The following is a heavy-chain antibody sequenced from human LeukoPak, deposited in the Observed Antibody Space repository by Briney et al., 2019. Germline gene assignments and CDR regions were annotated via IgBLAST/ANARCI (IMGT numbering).Heavy chain of an antibody. Sequence: PSETLSLTCTVSGGSISSYYWSWIRQPPGKGLEWIGYIYYSGSTNYNPSLKSRVTISVDTSRNQFSLKLSSVTAADTAVYYCASSTMVRGSSFWFDPWGQGTLVTVSS. J-gene: IGHJ5*02. CDR2: IYYSGST. CDR3: ASSTMVRGSSFWFDP. CDR1: GGSISSYY. V-gene: IGHV4-59*01. D-gene: IGHD3-10*01.